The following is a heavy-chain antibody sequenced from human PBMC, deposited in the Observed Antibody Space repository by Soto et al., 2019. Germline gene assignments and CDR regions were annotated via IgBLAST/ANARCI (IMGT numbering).Heavy chain of an antibody. Sequence: EVQLLESGGGLVQPGGSLRLSCAASGFTFSSYAMSWVRQAPGKGLEWVSAISGSGGSTYYADSVKGRFTISRDNSKNTLYLQRNRLRVEYTAVFYCANDEGHYHIFTWKGVDYGMDVCGHGTTVTVSS. CDR2: ISGSGGST. CDR3: ANDEGHYHIFTWKGVDYGMDV. J-gene: IGHJ6*02. D-gene: IGHD3-9*01. V-gene: IGHV3-23*01. CDR1: GFTFSSYA.